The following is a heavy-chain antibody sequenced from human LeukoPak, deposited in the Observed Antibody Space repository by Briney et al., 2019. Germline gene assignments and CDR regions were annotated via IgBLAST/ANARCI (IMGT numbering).Heavy chain of an antibody. Sequence: SDTLSLTCAVYGGSFSGYYWSWIRQPPGKGLEWIGEINHRGSTNYNPSLKSRVTISVDTSKNQFSLKLSSVTAADTAVYYCASDYSTNYWGQGTLVTVSS. CDR3: ASDYSTNY. J-gene: IGHJ4*02. D-gene: IGHD4-11*01. CDR1: GGSFSGYY. CDR2: INHRGST. V-gene: IGHV4-34*01.